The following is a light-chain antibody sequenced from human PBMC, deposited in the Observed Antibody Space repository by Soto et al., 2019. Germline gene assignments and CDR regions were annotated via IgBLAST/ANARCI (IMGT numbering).Light chain of an antibody. CDR1: QSVLYSSNNKNY. CDR2: WAS. CDR3: QQYYSTPPT. V-gene: IGKV4-1*01. Sequence: DIVMTQSPDSLAVSLGERATINCKSSQSVLYSSNNKNYLAWYQQKPGQPPKLLIYWASTRESGVPDRFSGSGYVTDFTLTISSLQAEDVAVYYCQQYYSTPPTFGQGTRLEIK. J-gene: IGKJ5*01.